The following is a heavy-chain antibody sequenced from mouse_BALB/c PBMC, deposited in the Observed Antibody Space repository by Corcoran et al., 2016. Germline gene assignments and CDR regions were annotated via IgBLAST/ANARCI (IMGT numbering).Heavy chain of an antibody. J-gene: IGHJ4*01. CDR2: INTYTGEP. V-gene: IGHV9-3-1*01. CDR1: GYTFTTYG. CDR3: AREPYAMDY. Sequence: QIWMVQSGPEMKKTGETVKISCAASGYTFTTYGMNWVKQAPGKGLKGMGWINTYTGEPTYADDFKGRFAFSLETSASTAYLQINNLKNEDTATYFCAREPYAMDYWGQGPSVTVSS.